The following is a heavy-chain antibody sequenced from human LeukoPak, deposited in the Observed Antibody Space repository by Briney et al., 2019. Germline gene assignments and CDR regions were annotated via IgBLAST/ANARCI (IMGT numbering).Heavy chain of an antibody. J-gene: IGHJ5*02. Sequence: SETLSLTCTVSGGSISSYYWSWIRQSPGKGLEWIGYIYYSGSTNYNPSLKSRVTISVDTSKNQFSLKLSSVTAADTAVYYCARSQDGWYPYNWFDPWGQGTLVTVSS. CDR2: IYYSGST. D-gene: IGHD6-19*01. CDR3: ARSQDGWYPYNWFDP. V-gene: IGHV4-59*01. CDR1: GGSISSYY.